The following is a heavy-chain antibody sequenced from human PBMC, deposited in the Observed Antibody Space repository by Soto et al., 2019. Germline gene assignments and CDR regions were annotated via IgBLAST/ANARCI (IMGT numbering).Heavy chain of an antibody. Sequence: SETLSLTCTVSGGSISSSSYYWGWIRQPPGKGLEWIGSIYYSGSTYYNPSLKSRVTISVDTSKNQFSLKLSSVTAADTAVYYCARRRSRGSGSYYRVDWFDPWXQGTLVTVSS. CDR2: IYYSGST. CDR1: GGSISSSSYY. J-gene: IGHJ5*02. V-gene: IGHV4-39*01. CDR3: ARRRSRGSGSYYRVDWFDP. D-gene: IGHD3-10*01.